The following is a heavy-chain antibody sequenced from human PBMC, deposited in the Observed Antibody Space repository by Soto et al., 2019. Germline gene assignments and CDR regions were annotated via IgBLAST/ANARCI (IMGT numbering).Heavy chain of an antibody. Sequence: SETLSLTCAVSGGSISSSNWWSWVRQPPGKGLEWIGEIYHSGSTNYNPSLKSRVTISVDKSKNQFSLKLSSVTAADTAVYYCASATIVVVTAIDAFDICGQGTMVTVSS. CDR1: GGSISSSNW. D-gene: IGHD2-21*02. V-gene: IGHV4-4*02. CDR3: ASATIVVVTAIDAFDI. CDR2: IYHSGST. J-gene: IGHJ3*02.